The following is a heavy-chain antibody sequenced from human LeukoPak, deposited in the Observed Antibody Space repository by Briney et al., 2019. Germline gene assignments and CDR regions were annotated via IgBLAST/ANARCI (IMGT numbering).Heavy chain of an antibody. CDR2: ISSSGSRT. J-gene: IGHJ4*02. D-gene: IGHD1-26*01. V-gene: IGHV3-11*03. Sequence: GGSLRLSCVASGFSFSDYYMSWIRQAPGKGLEWVSYISSSGSRTNYADSVTGRFTISRNNAKKSLHLQMNSLRAEDTAVYYCARHPDGSLSLDYWGQGTLVTVSS. CDR3: ARHPDGSLSLDY. CDR1: GFSFSDYY.